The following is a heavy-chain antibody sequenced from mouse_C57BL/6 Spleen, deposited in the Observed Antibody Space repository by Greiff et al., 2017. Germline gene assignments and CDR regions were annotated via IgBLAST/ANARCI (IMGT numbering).Heavy chain of an antibody. CDR1: GYTFTSYW. CDR3: ARDYYGSSYFDY. CDR2: IYPSDSET. J-gene: IGHJ2*01. D-gene: IGHD1-1*01. V-gene: IGHV1-61*01. Sequence: QVQLQQPGAELVRPGSSVKLSCKASGYTFTSYWMDWVKQRPGQGLEWIGNIYPSDSETHYNQKFKDKATLTVDKSSSTAYMQLSSLTSEDSAVYYCARDYYGSSYFDYWGQGTTLTVSS.